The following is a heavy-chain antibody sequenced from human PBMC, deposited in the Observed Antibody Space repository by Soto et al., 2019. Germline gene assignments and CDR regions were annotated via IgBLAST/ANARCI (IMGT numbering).Heavy chain of an antibody. Sequence: QVQLVESGGGVVQPGRSLRLSCAASGFTFSSYGMHWVRQAPGKGLEWVAVIWYDGSNKYYADSVKGRFTISRDNSKNTLYLQMNSLRAEDTAVYYCARVKQWLSYYYMAVWGKGTTVTVSS. CDR2: IWYDGSNK. D-gene: IGHD6-19*01. CDR3: ARVKQWLSYYYMAV. J-gene: IGHJ6*03. V-gene: IGHV3-33*01. CDR1: GFTFSSYG.